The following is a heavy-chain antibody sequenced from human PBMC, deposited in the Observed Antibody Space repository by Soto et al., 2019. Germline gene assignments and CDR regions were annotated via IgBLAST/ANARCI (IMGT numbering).Heavy chain of an antibody. CDR2: VNPILSMS. CDR3: ATSYGSGYRAFDY. D-gene: IGHD3-10*01. Sequence: QVQLVQSGAELKRPGSSVKVSCKASGDTFSFYSINWVRQAPGLGLEWMGRVNPILSMSNYAQRFQGRVTMTADKSTSTAYMELSGLRSEDTAMYYCATSYGSGYRAFDYWGQGALVTVSS. J-gene: IGHJ4*02. V-gene: IGHV1-69*04. CDR1: GDTFSFYS.